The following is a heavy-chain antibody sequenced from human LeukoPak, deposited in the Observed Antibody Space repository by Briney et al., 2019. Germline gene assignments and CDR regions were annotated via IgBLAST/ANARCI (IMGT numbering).Heavy chain of an antibody. J-gene: IGHJ5*02. Sequence: ASVKVSCKASGYTFTSYGITWVRQAPGQGLEWMGWITTYNGNTYYAQNFQGRVTMTADTSTSTAYMQVRSLRSDDTAVYYCARLSPPIASFCSGGTSYSGGFDPWGQGTLVTVSS. D-gene: IGHD2-15*01. CDR2: ITTYNGNT. V-gene: IGHV1-18*01. CDR3: ARLSPPIASFCSGGTSYSGGFDP. CDR1: GYTFTSYG.